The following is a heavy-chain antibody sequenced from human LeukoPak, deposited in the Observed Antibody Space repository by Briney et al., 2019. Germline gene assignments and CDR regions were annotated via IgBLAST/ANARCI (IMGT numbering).Heavy chain of an antibody. CDR1: GFTFSSYS. D-gene: IGHD5-18*01. CDR3: ARGDRARGYSPGGY. V-gene: IGHV3-21*04. J-gene: IGHJ4*02. Sequence: GGSLRLSCAASGFTFSSYSMSWVRQAPGKGLEWVSSISSSSSYIYYADSVKGRFTISRDNAKNSLYLQMNSLRADDTAVYYCARGDRARGYSPGGYWGQGTLVTVSS. CDR2: ISSSSSYI.